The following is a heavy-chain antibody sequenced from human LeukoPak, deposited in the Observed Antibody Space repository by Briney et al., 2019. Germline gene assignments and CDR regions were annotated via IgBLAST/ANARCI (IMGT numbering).Heavy chain of an antibody. CDR1: GYSISSGYY. Sequence: SETLSLTCAVSGYSISSGYYWGWIRQPPGKGLEWIGSIYHSGSTYYNPSLKSRVTITVDTSKNQFSLKLSSVTAADTAAYYCARDDYWGQGTLVTVSS. V-gene: IGHV4-38-2*02. J-gene: IGHJ4*02. CDR2: IYHSGST. CDR3: ARDDY.